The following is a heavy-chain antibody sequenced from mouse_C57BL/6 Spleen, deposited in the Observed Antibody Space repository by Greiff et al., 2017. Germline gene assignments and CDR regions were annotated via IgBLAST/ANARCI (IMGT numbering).Heavy chain of an antibody. CDR3: AGYTAWFAY. CDR2: ISGGGGNT. Sequence: DVKLVESGGGLVKPGGSLKFSCAASGFTFSSYTMSWVRQTPEKRLEWVATISGGGGNTYYPDSVKGRFTISRDNAKNTLYLQMSSLRSEDTALYYCAGYTAWFAYWGQGTLVTVSA. V-gene: IGHV5-9*01. D-gene: IGHD2-2*01. J-gene: IGHJ3*01. CDR1: GFTFSSYT.